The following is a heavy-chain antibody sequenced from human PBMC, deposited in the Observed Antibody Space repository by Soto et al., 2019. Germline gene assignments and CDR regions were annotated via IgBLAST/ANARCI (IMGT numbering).Heavy chain of an antibody. CDR1: VDSVSSNSAA. D-gene: IGHD1-26*01. Sequence: PSQTLSLTCAISVDSVSSNSAAWNWIRQSPSRGLEWLGRTYYRSKWYNDYAVSVKSRITINPDTSTNQFSLQLNSVTPEDTAVYYCERNVRRGGANTNYYYGMDVWGQGTTVTVSS. V-gene: IGHV6-1*01. J-gene: IGHJ6*02. CDR3: ERNVRRGGANTNYYYGMDV. CDR2: TYYRSKWYN.